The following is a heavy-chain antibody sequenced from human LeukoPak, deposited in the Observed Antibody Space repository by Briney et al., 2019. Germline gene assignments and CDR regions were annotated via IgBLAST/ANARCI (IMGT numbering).Heavy chain of an antibody. Sequence: GGSLRLSCAASGFTFSSYSMNWVRQAPGKGLEWVAFIRYDGSNKYYVDSVKGRFTISRDNSKNTLYLQMNSLRAEDTAVYYCAKDPPYYGDSSDAFDIWGQGTMVTVSS. J-gene: IGHJ3*02. CDR2: IRYDGSNK. D-gene: IGHD4-17*01. CDR1: GFTFSSYS. CDR3: AKDPPYYGDSSDAFDI. V-gene: IGHV3-30*02.